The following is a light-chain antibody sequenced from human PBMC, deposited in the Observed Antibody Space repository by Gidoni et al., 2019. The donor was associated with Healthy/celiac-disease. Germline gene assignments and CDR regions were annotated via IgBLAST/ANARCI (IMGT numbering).Light chain of an antibody. J-gene: IGKJ1*01. CDR3: QQYNSYSPET. Sequence: IQLPQSPSTLSASVGARVTITCRASQSISSWFAWYQQKPGKAPKLLIYKAASLESGVPARFIGSRSGREFTLTISSLQPDDFATYYCQQYNSYSPETFGQGTKVEIK. CDR2: KAA. V-gene: IGKV1-5*03. CDR1: QSISSW.